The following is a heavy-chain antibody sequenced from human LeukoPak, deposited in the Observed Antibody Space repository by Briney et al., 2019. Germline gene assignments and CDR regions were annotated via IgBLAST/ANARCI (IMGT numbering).Heavy chain of an antibody. CDR1: GYSLTGYW. CDR2: IYPGDSDT. Sequence: GESLKISCKGSGYSLTGYWFAWVRQMPGKGLEWMGIIYPGDSDTGYSPSFQGRVTISADKSISTAYLQWSSLEASDTAMYYCARRAYYDSSGFYIFDFWGQGTLVTVSS. V-gene: IGHV5-51*01. CDR3: ARRAYYDSSGFYIFDF. D-gene: IGHD3-22*01. J-gene: IGHJ4*02.